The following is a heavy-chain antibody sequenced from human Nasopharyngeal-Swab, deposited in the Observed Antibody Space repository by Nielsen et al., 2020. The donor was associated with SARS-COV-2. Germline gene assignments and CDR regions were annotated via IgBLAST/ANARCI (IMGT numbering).Heavy chain of an antibody. CDR3: AREVGSIVGVPHYYGMDV. Sequence: GESLKISCAASGFTFSSYSMNWVRQAPGKGLEWVAVIWYDGSNKYYADSVKGRFTISRDNSKNTLYLQMNSLRAEDTAVYYCAREVGSIVGVPHYYGMDVWGQGTTVTVSS. J-gene: IGHJ6*02. V-gene: IGHV3-33*08. CDR1: GFTFSSYS. CDR2: IWYDGSNK. D-gene: IGHD1-26*01.